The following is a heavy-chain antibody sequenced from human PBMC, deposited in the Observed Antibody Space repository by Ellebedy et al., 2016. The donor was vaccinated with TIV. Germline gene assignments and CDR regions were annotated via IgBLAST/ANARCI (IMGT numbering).Heavy chain of an antibody. J-gene: IGHJ5*02. CDR3: TRFSLGGFTPRVTWIDP. CDR2: IYYSGTT. Sequence: MPSETLSLTCTVSGGSISNFFWTWIRQPPGKGLEWIGYIYYSGTTTYSPSLKSRVTISVDTSKNQFSLNLRSVTAADTGVYYCTRFSLGGFTPRVTWIDPWGQGTLVTVSS. D-gene: IGHD2-15*01. V-gene: IGHV4-59*01. CDR1: GGSISNFF.